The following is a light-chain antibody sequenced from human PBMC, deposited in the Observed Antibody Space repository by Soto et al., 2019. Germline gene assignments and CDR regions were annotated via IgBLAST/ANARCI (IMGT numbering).Light chain of an antibody. CDR3: QSYESSPSGYV. V-gene: IGLV1-40*01. CDR1: NNIGSKS. Sequence: ELTQPPSVSVAPGQTARITCGGNNIGSKSVHWYQQLPGTAPKLLIYGDTNRPSGVPDRFSGSKSATSASLAITGLQAEDEADYYCQSYESSPSGYVFGTGTKLTVL. CDR2: GDT. J-gene: IGLJ1*01.